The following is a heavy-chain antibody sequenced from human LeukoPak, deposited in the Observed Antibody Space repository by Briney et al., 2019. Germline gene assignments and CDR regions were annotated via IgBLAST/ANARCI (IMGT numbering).Heavy chain of an antibody. J-gene: IGHJ4*02. CDR3: ARDQVVVVISVPTY. D-gene: IGHD2-21*01. V-gene: IGHV3-30*04. CDR1: GFILSSYT. CDR2: ISYDGNDK. Sequence: GGSLRLSCAASGFILSSYTMHWVRQAPGKGLEWVAIISYDGNDKYYADAVKGRFTVSRDISNKTVFLQMTNLRAEDTAVYYCARDQVVVVISVPTYWGQGTLVAVSS.